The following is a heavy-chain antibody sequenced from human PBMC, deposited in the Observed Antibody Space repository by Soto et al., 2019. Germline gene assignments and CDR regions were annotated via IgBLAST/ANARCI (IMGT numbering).Heavy chain of an antibody. CDR2: ISAYNGNT. D-gene: IGHD2-21*02. CDR1: GYTFTSYG. V-gene: IGHV1-18*04. J-gene: IGHJ5*02. CDR3: ARRAVVVVTAEGTPWFGP. Sequence: ASVKVSCKASGYTFTSYGISWVRQAPGQGLEWMGWISAYNGNTNYAQKLQGRVTMTTDTSTSTAYMELRSLRSDDTAVYYCARRAVVVVTAEGTPWFGPWGQGTLVTVSS.